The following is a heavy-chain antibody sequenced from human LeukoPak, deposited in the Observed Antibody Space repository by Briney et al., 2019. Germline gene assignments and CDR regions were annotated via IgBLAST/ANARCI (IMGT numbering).Heavy chain of an antibody. Sequence: ASVKVSCKASGYTFTGYYMHWVRQAPGQGLEWMGRINPNSGGKDYAQKVQGRVTITRDKTISTAYMELSRLRSDDTAVYYCARGPPTLPKQSVVVVTATTSNFDYWGQGTLVTVSS. CDR3: ARGPPTLPKQSVVVVTATTSNFDY. J-gene: IGHJ4*02. D-gene: IGHD2-21*02. CDR2: INPNSGGK. V-gene: IGHV1-2*06. CDR1: GYTFTGYY.